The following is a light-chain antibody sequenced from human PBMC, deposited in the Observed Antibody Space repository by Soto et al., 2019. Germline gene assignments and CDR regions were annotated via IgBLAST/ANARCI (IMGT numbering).Light chain of an antibody. CDR1: QSVSRNF. J-gene: IGKJ1*01. CDR2: GAS. CDR3: QQYGSSPWT. Sequence: EIVLTQSPVTLSLSPVPTSTLSCTASQSVSRNFLAWYRQKPGQAPRLLIYGASNRATDTPDRFSGSGSGADFSLTISRLEPEDFAVYYCQQYGSSPWTFGQGTKVDIK. V-gene: IGKV3-20*01.